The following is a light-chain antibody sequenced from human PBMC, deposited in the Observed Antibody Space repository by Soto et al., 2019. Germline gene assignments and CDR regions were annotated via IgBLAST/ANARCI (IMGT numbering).Light chain of an antibody. V-gene: IGLV2-8*01. CDR2: EVT. J-gene: IGLJ1*01. Sequence: QSALTQPPSASGSPGQSVTIPCTGTYSDIGAYNYVSWYQQHPGKAPKLMIYEVTIRPSGVSDRFSGSKSGNTASLTVSGLQAEDEADYYCSSYTGGNPSYVFGTGTKLTVL. CDR1: YSDIGAYNY. CDR3: SSYTGGNPSYV.